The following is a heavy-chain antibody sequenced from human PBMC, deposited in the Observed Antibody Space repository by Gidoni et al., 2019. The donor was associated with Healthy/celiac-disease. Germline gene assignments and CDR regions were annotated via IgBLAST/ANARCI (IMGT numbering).Heavy chain of an antibody. CDR2: IYYSGST. Sequence: QVQLQESGPGLVKPSETLSLTCTVSGGSISSYYWSWIRQPPGKGLEWIGYIYYSGSTNYNPSLKSRVTISVDTSKNQFSLKLSSVTAADTAVYYCARDQRPVAAAGTGGFDYWGQGTLVTVSS. V-gene: IGHV4-59*01. CDR3: ARDQRPVAAAGTGGFDY. CDR1: GGSISSYY. D-gene: IGHD6-13*01. J-gene: IGHJ4*02.